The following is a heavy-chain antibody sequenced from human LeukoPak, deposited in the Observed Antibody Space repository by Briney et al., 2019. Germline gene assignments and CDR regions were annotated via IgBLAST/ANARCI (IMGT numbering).Heavy chain of an antibody. CDR2: ISGSGGST. CDR3: ASSLGSLYGMDV. Sequence: GGSLRLSCAASGFTFSSYAMSWVRQPPGKGLEWVSAISGSGGSTYYADSVKGRFTISRDNAKNTLYLQMNSLRAEDTAVYYCASSLGSLYGMDVWGQGTTVTVSS. CDR1: GFTFSSYA. D-gene: IGHD6-6*01. J-gene: IGHJ6*02. V-gene: IGHV3-23*01.